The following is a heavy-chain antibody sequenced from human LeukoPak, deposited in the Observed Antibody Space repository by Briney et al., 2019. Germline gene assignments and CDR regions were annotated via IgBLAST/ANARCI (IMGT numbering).Heavy chain of an antibody. Sequence: SETLSLTCTVSAGSMTGFYWNWIRQSPGKGLEWIGYIYYTGRTNFNPSLKSRVSISIDTSKNQFSLKLSSVTAADTAVYYCARRNYYYYMDVWGKGTTVTVSS. CDR1: AGSMTGFY. CDR3: ARRNYYYYMDV. CDR2: IYYTGRT. V-gene: IGHV4-59*08. J-gene: IGHJ6*03.